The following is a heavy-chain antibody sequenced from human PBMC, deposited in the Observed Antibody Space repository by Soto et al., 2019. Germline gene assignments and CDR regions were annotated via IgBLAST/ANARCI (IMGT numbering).Heavy chain of an antibody. CDR3: VRDLDGSWSYYTGY. J-gene: IGHJ4*02. CDR1: GYNFINYG. Sequence: QVHLVQSGVEVKKPGASVKVSCKASGYNFINYGITWVRQAPGQGLEWMGWISVHNGNTNYAQNLQGRVTMTTDTATSTAYMELRSLRSDDTAVYYCVRDLDGSWSYYTGYWGPGTLVTVSS. V-gene: IGHV1-18*01. D-gene: IGHD3-10*01. CDR2: ISVHNGNT.